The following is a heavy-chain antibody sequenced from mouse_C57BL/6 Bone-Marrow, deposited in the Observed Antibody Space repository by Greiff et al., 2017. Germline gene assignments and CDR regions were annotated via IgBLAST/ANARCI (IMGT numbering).Heavy chain of an antibody. CDR2: IYPRSGNT. Sequence: QVHVKQSGAELARPGASVKLSCKASGYTFTSYGISWVKQRTGQGLEWIGEIYPRSGNTYYNEKVKGKATLTADKSSSTAYMELRSLTSEDSAFYFCARSVYGSSPAWFAYWGQGTLVTVSA. D-gene: IGHD1-1*01. J-gene: IGHJ3*01. V-gene: IGHV1-81*01. CDR1: GYTFTSYG. CDR3: ARSVYGSSPAWFAY.